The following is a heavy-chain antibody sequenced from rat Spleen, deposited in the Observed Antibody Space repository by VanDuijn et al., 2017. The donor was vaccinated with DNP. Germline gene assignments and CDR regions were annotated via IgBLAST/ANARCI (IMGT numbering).Heavy chain of an antibody. D-gene: IGHD1-12*02. Sequence: EVQLVESGGGLVQPGRSLIISCTASGFTFSDHNMAWVRQAPKKGLEWVAAISSGGGNTYYRDSVKGRFTISRDNAKSTLYLQMDSLRSEDTATYYCARPDYSDGSYYYGWFAYWGQGTLVTVSS. CDR3: ARPDYSDGSYYYGWFAY. J-gene: IGHJ3*01. CDR2: ISSGGGNT. V-gene: IGHV5-25*01. CDR1: GFTFSDHN.